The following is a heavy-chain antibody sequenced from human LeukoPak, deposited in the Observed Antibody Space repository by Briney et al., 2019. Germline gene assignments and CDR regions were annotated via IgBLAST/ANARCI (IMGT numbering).Heavy chain of an antibody. J-gene: IGHJ4*02. CDR2: NSSTSSVI. Sequence: GGSLRLSCAASGSTFSSHTMNWVRQAPGKGLEWVSYNSSTSSVIYYADSVKGRFTISRDNAKNSLYLQMNSLRAEDTAVYYCARNLPAADYWGQGTLVTVSS. CDR3: ARNLPAADY. V-gene: IGHV3-48*04. D-gene: IGHD2-2*01. CDR1: GSTFSSHT.